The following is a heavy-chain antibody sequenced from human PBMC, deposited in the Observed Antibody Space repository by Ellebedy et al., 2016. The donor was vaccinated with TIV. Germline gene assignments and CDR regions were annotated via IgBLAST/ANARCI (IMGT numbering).Heavy chain of an antibody. D-gene: IGHD6-19*01. CDR1: GYNFANYW. CDR2: IFPGDSDT. Sequence: GESLKISCQTSGYNFANYWIGWVRQMPGKGPEWMGNIFPGDSDTRYGPSFQGQVTISADTSSTTAYLQWSSLKASDTAMYYCAISSSGWSLFDYWGQGTLVTVSS. CDR3: AISSSGWSLFDY. V-gene: IGHV5-51*01. J-gene: IGHJ4*02.